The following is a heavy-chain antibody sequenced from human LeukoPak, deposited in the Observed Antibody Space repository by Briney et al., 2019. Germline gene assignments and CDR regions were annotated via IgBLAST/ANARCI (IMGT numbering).Heavy chain of an antibody. CDR3: AKVGGGAGGPQDIVVVPAARRLKAFDY. CDR1: GFTFGTYW. D-gene: IGHD2-2*01. CDR2: ISGSGGST. Sequence: GGSLRLSCAASGFTFGTYWMSWVRQAPGKGLEWVSAISGSGGSTYYADSVKGRFTISRDNSKNTLYLQMNSLRAEDTAVYYCAKVGGGAGGPQDIVVVPAARRLKAFDYWGQGTLVTVSS. V-gene: IGHV3-23*01. J-gene: IGHJ4*02.